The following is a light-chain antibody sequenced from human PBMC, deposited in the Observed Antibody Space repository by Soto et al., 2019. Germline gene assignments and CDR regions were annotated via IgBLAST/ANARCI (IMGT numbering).Light chain of an antibody. J-gene: IGKJ1*01. CDR2: GAS. V-gene: IGKV3-20*01. CDR3: QQYGSSGT. Sequence: EVVLTQSPATLSLSHGERATLSCRASQSVSNFLAWYQQKPGQAPRLLIYGASNRATGIPDRFSGSGSGTDFTLTISRLEPEDFAVYYCQQYGSSGTFGQGTKVDIK. CDR1: QSVSNF.